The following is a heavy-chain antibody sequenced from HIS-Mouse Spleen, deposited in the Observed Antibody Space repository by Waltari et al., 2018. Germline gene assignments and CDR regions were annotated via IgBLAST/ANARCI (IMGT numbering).Heavy chain of an antibody. Sequence: EVQLVESGGGLVKPGGALRLSWEASGFTFSNAGMSWVRQGPGKGVELVGRIKSKTDGGTTDYAAPVKGRFTISRDDSKNTLYLQMNSLKTEDTAVYYCTFKAHWGQGTLVTVSS. V-gene: IGHV3-15*01. CDR2: IKSKTDGGTT. CDR3: TFKAH. J-gene: IGHJ4*02. CDR1: GFTFSNAG.